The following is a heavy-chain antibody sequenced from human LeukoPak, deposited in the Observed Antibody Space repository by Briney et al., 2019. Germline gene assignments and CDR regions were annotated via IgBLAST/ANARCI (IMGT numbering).Heavy chain of an antibody. D-gene: IGHD3-10*01. CDR1: GGSFSGYY. V-gene: IGHV4-34*01. CDR3: ARVLTRAPPMVRGVRNWFDP. Sequence: PSETLSLTCAVYGGSFSGYYWSWIRQPPGKGLEWIGEINHSGSTNYNPSLKSRVTISVDTSKNQFSLKLSSVTAAGTAVYYCARVLTRAPPMVRGVRNWFDPWGQGTLVTVSS. J-gene: IGHJ5*02. CDR2: INHSGST.